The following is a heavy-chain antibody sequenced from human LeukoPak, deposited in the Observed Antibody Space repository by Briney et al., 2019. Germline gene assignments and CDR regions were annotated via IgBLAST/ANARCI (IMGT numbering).Heavy chain of an antibody. Sequence: GASVKVSCKASGYTFISYGISWVRQAPGQGLEWMGWISTYNGNTNYAQKFQGRVTMTTDTSTSTAYMELRSLRSDDTAVYYCARGMVDYSSGRQFDPWGQGTLVTVSS. D-gene: IGHD6-19*01. J-gene: IGHJ5*02. CDR3: ARGMVDYSSGRQFDP. V-gene: IGHV1-18*01. CDR1: GYTFISYG. CDR2: ISTYNGNT.